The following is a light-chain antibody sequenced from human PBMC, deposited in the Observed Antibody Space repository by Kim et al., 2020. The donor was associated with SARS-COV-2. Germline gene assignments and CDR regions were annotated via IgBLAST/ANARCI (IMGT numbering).Light chain of an antibody. J-gene: IGLJ3*02. CDR3: QSWGTGTRV. CDR2: VNSDGSH. CDR1: SGHSSNA. Sequence: SVKLTCTLGSGHSSNAIAWHQQQPEKGPRYLMKVNSDGSHTKGDVIPDRFSGSSAEAERYLTISSLQSDEEADYCCQSWGTGTRVFGGGTQLTVL. V-gene: IGLV4-69*01.